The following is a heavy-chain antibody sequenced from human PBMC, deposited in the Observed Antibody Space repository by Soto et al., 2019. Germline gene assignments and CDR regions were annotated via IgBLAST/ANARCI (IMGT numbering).Heavy chain of an antibody. CDR3: ARGYCSGGSCYYYYYYYMDV. CDR1: GGSISSSSYY. V-gene: IGHV4-39*01. CDR2: IYYSGST. Sequence: PSETLSLTCTVSGGSISSSSYYWGWIRQPPGKGTEWIGSIYYSGSTYYNPSLKSRVTISVDTSKNQFSLKLSSVTAADTAVYYCARGYCSGGSCYYYYYYYMDVWGKGTTVTVSS. J-gene: IGHJ6*03. D-gene: IGHD2-15*01.